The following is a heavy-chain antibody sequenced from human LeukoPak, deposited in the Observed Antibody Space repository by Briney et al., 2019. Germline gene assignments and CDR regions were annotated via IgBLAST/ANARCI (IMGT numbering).Heavy chain of an antibody. V-gene: IGHV6-1*01. CDR1: GDSVSSNSAA. Sequence: SQTLSLTCAISGDSVSSNSAAWIWIRQSPSRGLEWLGRTYYRSKWYNDYAVSVKSRITINPDTSKNQFSLQLNSVTPEDTAVYYCARGAGYSSGWFLDYYYYGMDVWGQGTTVTVSS. CDR2: TYYRSKWYN. D-gene: IGHD6-19*01. J-gene: IGHJ6*02. CDR3: ARGAGYSSGWFLDYYYYGMDV.